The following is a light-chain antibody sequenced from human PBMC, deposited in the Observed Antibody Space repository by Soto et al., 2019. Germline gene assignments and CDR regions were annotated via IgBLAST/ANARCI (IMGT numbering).Light chain of an antibody. V-gene: IGKV3-20*01. J-gene: IGKJ2*01. Sequence: EIVLTQSPGTLSLSPGERATLSCRTSQSLSSSYLAWYQLQPGQAPRLLIYGASSRATGIPDRFSGSGSGTDFTLTISRLEPEDFAVYYGHHYDATSYTFGEGTKLEI. CDR3: HHYDATSYT. CDR2: GAS. CDR1: QSLSSSY.